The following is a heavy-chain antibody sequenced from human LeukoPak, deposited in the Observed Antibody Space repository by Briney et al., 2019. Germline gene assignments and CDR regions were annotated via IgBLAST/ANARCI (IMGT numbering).Heavy chain of an antibody. J-gene: IGHJ3*02. CDR3: ARGGGKRVGGGGFDI. D-gene: IGHD3-16*01. CDR1: GFTFSTYW. Sequence: PGGSLRLSCAASGFTFSTYWMSWVRQAPGKGLEWVANIKQDGSEKCYVDSVKGRFTISRDNAKNSLYLQMNSLRAEDTAIYYCARGGGKRVGGGGFDIWGQGTMVTVSS. CDR2: IKQDGSEK. V-gene: IGHV3-7*01.